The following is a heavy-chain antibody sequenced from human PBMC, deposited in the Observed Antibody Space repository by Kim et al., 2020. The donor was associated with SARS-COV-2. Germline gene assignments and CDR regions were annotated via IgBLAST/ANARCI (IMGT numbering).Heavy chain of an antibody. Sequence: GGSLRLSCAASGFTFSDYYMTWIRQIPGKGLEWLSYISGDSVNTYYADSVRGRFTISRDNSKNSLYLQMNSLRAEDTAPYYCVKDRKTSSSFFDNWGQG. J-gene: IGHJ5*02. V-gene: IGHV3-11*06. CDR2: ISGDSVNT. D-gene: IGHD6-6*01. CDR3: VKDRKTSSSFFDN. CDR1: GFTFSDYY.